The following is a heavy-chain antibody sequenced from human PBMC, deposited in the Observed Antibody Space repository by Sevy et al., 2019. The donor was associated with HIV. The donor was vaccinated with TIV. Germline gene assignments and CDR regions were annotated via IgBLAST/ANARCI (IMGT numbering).Heavy chain of an antibody. Sequence: WGSLRLSCAASGFTLSSFWMTWVRQAPGKGLEWVANIKEDGSDKNYLDSVKGRFTISRDNAKNSLYLQMNSLGAEDTAVYYCARDKNHYDRSVYYDAFDIWGQGTMVTVSS. CDR1: GFTLSSFW. J-gene: IGHJ3*02. CDR3: ARDKNHYDRSVYYDAFDI. D-gene: IGHD3-22*01. CDR2: IKEDGSDK. V-gene: IGHV3-7*03.